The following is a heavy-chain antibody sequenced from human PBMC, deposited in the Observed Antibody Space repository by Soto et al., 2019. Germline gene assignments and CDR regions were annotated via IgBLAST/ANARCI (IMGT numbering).Heavy chain of an antibody. Sequence: GESLKISCKGSGYSFTSYWISRGRQMPGKGLEGRGRIDPSDSYNNYSPSFQGHVTISADKSISTASLQWSSLKASDTAMYYCVSNGGYYYYGMDVWGQGTTVTVSS. D-gene: IGHD2-8*01. CDR1: GYSFTSYW. CDR3: VSNGGYYYYGMDV. CDR2: IDPSDSYN. J-gene: IGHJ6*02. V-gene: IGHV5-10-1*01.